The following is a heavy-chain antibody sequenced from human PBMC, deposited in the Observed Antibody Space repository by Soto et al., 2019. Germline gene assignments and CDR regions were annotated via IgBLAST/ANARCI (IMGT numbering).Heavy chain of an antibody. D-gene: IGHD6-6*01. Sequence: VCCEASGDRYTSNCIFCVRQAPGQGLEWMGGISPIFGNANYAQKFQGRVTITADESTSTAYMELSSLRSEDTAVYYRARDRHLYPIWGQGTMVNVSA. J-gene: IGHJ4*03. V-gene: IGHV1-69*01. CDR1: GDRYTSNC. CDR3: ARDRHLYPI. CDR2: ISPIFGNA.